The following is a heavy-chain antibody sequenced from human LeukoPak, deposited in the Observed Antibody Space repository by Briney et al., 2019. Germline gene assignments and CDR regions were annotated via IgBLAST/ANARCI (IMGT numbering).Heavy chain of an antibody. J-gene: IGHJ4*02. CDR3: ARDAVEDIVVVPAAQDIDY. Sequence: PGGSLRLSCAASGFTFSSYSMNWVRQAPGKGLEWVSSINSSSSYIYYADSVKGRFTISRDNAKNSLYLQMNSLRAEDTAVYYCARDAVEDIVVVPAAQDIDYWGQGTLVTVSS. CDR2: INSSSSYI. CDR1: GFTFSSYS. V-gene: IGHV3-21*01. D-gene: IGHD2-2*01.